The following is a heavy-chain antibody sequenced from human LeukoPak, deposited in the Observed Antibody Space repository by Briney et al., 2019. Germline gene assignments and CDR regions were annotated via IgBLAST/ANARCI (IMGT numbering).Heavy chain of an antibody. CDR3: ARDSEDAFDI. CDR1: GGSISSGGYY. V-gene: IGHV4-31*03. CDR2: IYYSGST. J-gene: IGHJ3*02. Sequence: SQTLSLTCTVSGGSISSGGYYWSWIRQHPGKGLEWIGYIYYSGSTYYNPSLKSRVTISVDTSKNQFSLKLSSVTAADTAVYYCARDSEDAFDIWGRGTMVTVSS.